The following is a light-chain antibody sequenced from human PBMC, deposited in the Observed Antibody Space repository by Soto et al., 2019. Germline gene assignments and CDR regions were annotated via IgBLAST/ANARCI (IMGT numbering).Light chain of an antibody. CDR3: QSYDSSNQV. V-gene: IGLV6-57*03. CDR2: EDN. Sequence: NFMLTQPHSVSKSPGKTVTISCTRSSGSIASNYVQWYQQRPGSAPTTVIYEDNLRPSGVPDRFSGSIDSSSNSASLTISGLKTEDEADYYCQSYDSSNQVFGGGTKVTVL. J-gene: IGLJ3*02. CDR1: SGSIASNY.